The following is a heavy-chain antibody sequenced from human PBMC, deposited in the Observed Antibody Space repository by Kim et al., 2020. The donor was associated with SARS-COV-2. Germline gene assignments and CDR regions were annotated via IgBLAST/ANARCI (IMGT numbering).Heavy chain of an antibody. CDR3: AREAWGVQWLVRENYYGMDV. V-gene: IGHV1-46*01. CDR1: GYTFTSYY. D-gene: IGHD6-19*01. Sequence: ASVKVSCKASGYTFTSYYMHWVRQAPGQGLEWMGIINPSGGSTSYAQKFQGRVTMTRDTSTSTVYMELSSLRSEDTAVYYCAREAWGVQWLVRENYYGMDVWGQGTTVTVSS. J-gene: IGHJ6*02. CDR2: INPSGGST.